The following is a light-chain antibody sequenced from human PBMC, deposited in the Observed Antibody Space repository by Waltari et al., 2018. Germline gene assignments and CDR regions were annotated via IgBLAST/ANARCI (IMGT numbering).Light chain of an antibody. J-gene: IGLJ2*01. CDR3: SSFTTSSSWI. CDR1: ISDIGAYNH. V-gene: IGLV2-14*03. CDR2: DVS. Sequence: QSALTQPASVSGSPGQSINISCTGTISDIGAYNHVSWYQQYPGQAPKLLIFDVSDRPPGVFDRFSGSKSGNTASLTISGLQAEDEADYYCSSFTTSSSWIFGGGTKLTVL.